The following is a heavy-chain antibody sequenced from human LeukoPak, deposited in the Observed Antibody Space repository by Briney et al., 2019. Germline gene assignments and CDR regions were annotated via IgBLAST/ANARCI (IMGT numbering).Heavy chain of an antibody. J-gene: IGHJ4*02. CDR3: ARDTLNGPFVTSLDY. D-gene: IGHD3-9*01. Sequence: GGSLRLSCAASGFSFSSHPINWVRQAPGKGLEWVSHISSNGNNEYYLDSVRLRFTMSRDNAKNLLFLQLDSLRAEDTAVYYCARDTLNGPFVTSLDYWGQGALVTVSS. CDR2: ISSNGNNE. V-gene: IGHV3-21*05. CDR1: GFSFSSHP.